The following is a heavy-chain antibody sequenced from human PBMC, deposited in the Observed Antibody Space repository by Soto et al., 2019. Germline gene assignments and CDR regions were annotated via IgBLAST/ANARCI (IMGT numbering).Heavy chain of an antibody. J-gene: IGHJ1*01. Sequence: PSETRSLTCPFSVYSITSIYHWSCIRHTPGRCLECVRIISHTLATYYNPSRKILESMSVYTSKTQFSLNLRSVNAADSAVYYCERTANVGYYQHFGQGTLVTVS. CDR2: ISHTLAT. CDR3: ERTANVGYYQH. D-gene: IGHD2-2*03. V-gene: IGHV4-38-2*01. CDR1: VYSITSIYH.